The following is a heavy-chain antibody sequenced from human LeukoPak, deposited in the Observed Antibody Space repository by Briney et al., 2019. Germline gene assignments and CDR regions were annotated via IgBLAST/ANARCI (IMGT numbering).Heavy chain of an antibody. CDR3: ARSKGYQLLYDY. Sequence: ASVKVFCKASGHTFTRYTMHWVRQAPGQRLEWMGWINAGNGNTEYSQKFQGRVTITRDTSASTAYMELSSLRSEDTAVYYCARSKGYQLLYDYWGQGTLVTVSS. V-gene: IGHV1-3*01. D-gene: IGHD2-2*02. J-gene: IGHJ4*02. CDR1: GHTFTRYT. CDR2: INAGNGNT.